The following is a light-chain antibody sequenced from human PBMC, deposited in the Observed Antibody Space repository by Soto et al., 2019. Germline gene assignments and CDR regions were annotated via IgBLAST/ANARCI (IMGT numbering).Light chain of an antibody. V-gene: IGLV2-14*01. CDR2: EVS. Sequence: QSALTQPASVSGSPGQSITISCTGTSSDVGSYNRVSWYQQHPGKAPKLMIYEVSNRPSGVSNRFSGSKSGNTASLTISGLQAEDGADYYCSSYTSNYTLDVFGGGTKLTVL. CDR3: SSYTSNYTLDV. J-gene: IGLJ2*01. CDR1: SSDVGSYNR.